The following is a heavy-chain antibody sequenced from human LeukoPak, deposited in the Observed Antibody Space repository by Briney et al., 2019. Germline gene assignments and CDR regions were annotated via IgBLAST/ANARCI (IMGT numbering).Heavy chain of an antibody. J-gene: IGHJ3*02. D-gene: IGHD3-16*01. V-gene: IGHV3-7*03. CDR3: ARGWASSRRKAFDI. Sequence: GGSLRLSCAASGFIFNSYWMNWLRQAPGKGLEWVANVDQDGSEKYYVGSVKGRFTISRDNAKNSLYLQKNSLRVEDTAVYYCARGWASSRRKAFDIWGQGTMVTVSS. CDR2: VDQDGSEK. CDR1: GFIFNSYW.